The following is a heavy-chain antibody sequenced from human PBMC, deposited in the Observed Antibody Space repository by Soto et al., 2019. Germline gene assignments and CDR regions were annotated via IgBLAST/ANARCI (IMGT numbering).Heavy chain of an antibody. CDR1: GYTFTGYY. CDR3: ARERIAAAGRFWFDP. V-gene: IGHV1-46*01. CDR2: INPSGGGT. Sequence: ASVKVSCKASGYTFTGYYMHWVRQAPGQGLEWMGRINPSGGGTSYAQKFQGRVTMTRDTSTSTVYMELSSLRSEDTAVYYCARERIAAAGRFWFDPWGQGTLVTVSS. J-gene: IGHJ5*02. D-gene: IGHD6-13*01.